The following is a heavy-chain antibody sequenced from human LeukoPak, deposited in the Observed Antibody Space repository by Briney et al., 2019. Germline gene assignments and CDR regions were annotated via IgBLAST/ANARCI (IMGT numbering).Heavy chain of an antibody. J-gene: IGHJ4*02. Sequence: GESLKISCKGSGYSFSSHWIGWVRQMPGKGLEWMGIIYPGDSETRYSPSFQGQVTISADKSISTAHLQWSSLKASDTAMYYCARLEERWLQPNGLDYWGQGTLVTVSS. CDR1: GYSFSSHW. V-gene: IGHV5-51*01. CDR2: IYPGDSET. CDR3: ARLEERWLQPNGLDY. D-gene: IGHD5-24*01.